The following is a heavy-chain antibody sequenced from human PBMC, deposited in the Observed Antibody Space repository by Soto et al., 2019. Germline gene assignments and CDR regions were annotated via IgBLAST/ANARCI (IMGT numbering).Heavy chain of an antibody. CDR3: ARLGGYYQAFDN. CDR1: GDSISSSNYF. D-gene: IGHD3-3*01. J-gene: IGHJ4*02. Sequence: SETLSLTCTVSGDSISSSNYFWGWIRQPPGKGLEWIGTIFYSGSTNYNPSLKSRVTISVDTSKNQFSLKLDSVTAADTAVYYCARLGGYYQAFDNWGQGTLVTVSS. V-gene: IGHV4-39*07. CDR2: IFYSGST.